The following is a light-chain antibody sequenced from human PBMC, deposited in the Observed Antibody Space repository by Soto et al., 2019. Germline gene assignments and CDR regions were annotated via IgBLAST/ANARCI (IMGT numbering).Light chain of an antibody. CDR1: SSDVGGYNY. CDR3: SSYTSSSTRV. V-gene: IGLV2-14*01. J-gene: IGLJ1*01. CDR2: DVS. Sequence: QSALAQPASVSGSPGQSITISCTGTSSDVGGYNYVSWYQQHPGKATKLMIYDVSNRPSGVSNRFSGSKSGKTASLTISGLQAEDEADYYCSSYTSSSTRVFGTGTKVTVL.